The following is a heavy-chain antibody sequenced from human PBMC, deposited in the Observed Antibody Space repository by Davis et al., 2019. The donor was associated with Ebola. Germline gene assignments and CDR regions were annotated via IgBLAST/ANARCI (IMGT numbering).Heavy chain of an antibody. Sequence: SETLSLTCTVSGGSISSYYWSWIRQPPGKGLEWIGYIYYSGSTNYNPSLKSRVTISVDTSKNQFSLKLSSVTAADTAVYYCARGMTTVTHILGLDFDYWGQGTLVTVSS. CDR1: GGSISSYY. J-gene: IGHJ4*02. V-gene: IGHV4-59*08. D-gene: IGHD4-11*01. CDR3: ARGMTTVTHILGLDFDY. CDR2: IYYSGST.